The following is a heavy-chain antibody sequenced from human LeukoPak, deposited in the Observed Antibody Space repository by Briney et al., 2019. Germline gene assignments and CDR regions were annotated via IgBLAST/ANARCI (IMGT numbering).Heavy chain of an antibody. CDR3: ARGRIYFDY. V-gene: IGHV3-48*03. CDR2: INPSGNTF. CDR1: GFTFSSYE. J-gene: IGHJ4*02. D-gene: IGHD2-15*01. Sequence: PGGSLRLSCAASGFTFSSYEVHWVRQAPGKGLEWVSYINPSGNTFYYADSVEGRFTISRDNAKNSLYLQMNSLRAEDTAVYYCARGRIYFDYWGQGTLVTVSS.